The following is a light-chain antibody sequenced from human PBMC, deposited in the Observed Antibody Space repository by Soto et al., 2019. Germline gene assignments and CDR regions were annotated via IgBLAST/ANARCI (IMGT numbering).Light chain of an antibody. CDR2: KAS. CDR1: QSISTW. Sequence: DIQMTQSPSTLSASVGVRITITCRASQSISTWLAWYQQKPGKAPTLLIYKASGLESGVPSRCSGSGSGTDFTLTISSLQPDDFATYYCQQYNSYSPLTFGGGTKVDIK. CDR3: QQYNSYSPLT. V-gene: IGKV1-5*03. J-gene: IGKJ4*01.